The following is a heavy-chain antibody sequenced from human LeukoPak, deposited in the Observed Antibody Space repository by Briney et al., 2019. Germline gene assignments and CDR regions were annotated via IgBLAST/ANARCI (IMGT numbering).Heavy chain of an antibody. V-gene: IGHV4-34*01. D-gene: IGHD2-2*01. J-gene: IGHJ5*02. CDR1: GGSFSGYY. CDR3: ARVYCSSTSCYSWFDP. Sequence: SETLSLTCAVYGGSFSGYYWSWIRQPPGTGLEWIGEINHSGSTNYNPSLKSRVTISVDTSKNQFSLKLSSVTAADTAVYYCARVYCSSTSCYSWFDPWGQGTLVTVSS. CDR2: INHSGST.